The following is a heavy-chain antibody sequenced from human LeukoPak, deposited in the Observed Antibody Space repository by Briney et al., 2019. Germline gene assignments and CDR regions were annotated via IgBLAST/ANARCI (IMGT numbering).Heavy chain of an antibody. CDR2: IGGSGDNT. CDR3: AKSINYWFDS. D-gene: IGHD1-1*01. J-gene: IGHJ5*01. V-gene: IGHV3-23*01. Sequence: GGSLTLSCAASGFTFSSYAMSWVRQAPGKGLEWVSTIGGSGDNTYYADSVKGRFTIPRDNSKNTLYLRMNSLRAEDTAVYYCAKSINYWFDSWGQGTLVTVSS. CDR1: GFTFSSYA.